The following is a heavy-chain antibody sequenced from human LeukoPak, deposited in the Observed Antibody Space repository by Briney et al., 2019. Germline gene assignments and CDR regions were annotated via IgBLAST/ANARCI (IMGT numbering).Heavy chain of an antibody. Sequence: ASVKVSCKASGYTFTGYYMHWVRQAPGQGLEWMGWINTNTGNPTYAQGSTGRFVFSLDTSVSTAYLQISSLKAEDTAVYYCARDSSGWYWVVDYWGQGTLVTVSS. CDR2: INTNTGNP. J-gene: IGHJ4*02. CDR1: GYTFTGYY. V-gene: IGHV7-4-1*02. CDR3: ARDSSGWYWVVDY. D-gene: IGHD6-19*01.